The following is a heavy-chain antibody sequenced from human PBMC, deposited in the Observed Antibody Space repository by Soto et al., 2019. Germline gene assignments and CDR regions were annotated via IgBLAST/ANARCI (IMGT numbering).Heavy chain of an antibody. V-gene: IGHV2-70*01. CDR3: TRSTNRNYEYYFEY. D-gene: IGHD1-7*01. J-gene: IGHJ4*02. CDR1: GFSLSLKGMS. CDR2: IDWEEEK. Sequence: YGPTLVNPKQTLILTCAFSGFSLSLKGMSVSWIRQPPGKALEFLALIDWEEEKFSSPSLRTRLTVSKDTSKSQVVLTLTNVDPVDTATYYCTRSTNRNYEYYFEYWGQGTLFTVSS.